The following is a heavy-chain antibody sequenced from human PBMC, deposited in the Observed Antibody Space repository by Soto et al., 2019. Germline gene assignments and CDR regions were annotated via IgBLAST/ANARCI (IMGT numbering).Heavy chain of an antibody. CDR3: ATDSALAHYRDHPNPYCYNP. Sequence: SETLSLTCTVSGGSVGSGSYYWSWIRQPLGKGLEWIGYIYYSGNTDYNPSLRGRATISVDKARNHFSLQLISVTSADTAIFYPATDSALAHYRDHPNPYCYNPRGQRTLITASS. D-gene: IGHD2-2*02. CDR2: IYYSGNT. CDR1: GGSVGSGSYY. J-gene: IGHJ5*02. V-gene: IGHV4-61*03.